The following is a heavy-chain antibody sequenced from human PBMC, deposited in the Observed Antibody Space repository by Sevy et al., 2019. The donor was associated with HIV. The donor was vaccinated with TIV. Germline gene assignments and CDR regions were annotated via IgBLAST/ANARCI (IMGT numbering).Heavy chain of an antibody. Sequence: GGSLRLSCTASGFTFLTYTMNWVRQAPGKGLEWVSSITSTSSSISYADSVKGRFTVSRDNAKNSLYLQMNSLRDEDTAVYYCARDRTYYYDSSGFHFDYWGQGALVTVSS. D-gene: IGHD3-22*01. CDR3: ARDRTYYYDSSGFHFDY. J-gene: IGHJ4*02. CDR2: ITSTSSSI. V-gene: IGHV3-48*02. CDR1: GFTFLTYT.